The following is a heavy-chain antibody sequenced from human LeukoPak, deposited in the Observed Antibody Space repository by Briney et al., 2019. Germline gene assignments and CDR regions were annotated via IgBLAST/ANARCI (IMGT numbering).Heavy chain of an antibody. D-gene: IGHD4-23*01. Sequence: SGGSLRLSCAASGLTFSSYGMHWVRQAPGKGLEWVAVISYDGSNKYYADSVKGRFTIPRDNSKNTLYLQMNSLRAEDTAVYYCAKIQVGNDAFDIWGQGTMVTVSS. J-gene: IGHJ3*02. V-gene: IGHV3-30*18. CDR3: AKIQVGNDAFDI. CDR1: GLTFSSYG. CDR2: ISYDGSNK.